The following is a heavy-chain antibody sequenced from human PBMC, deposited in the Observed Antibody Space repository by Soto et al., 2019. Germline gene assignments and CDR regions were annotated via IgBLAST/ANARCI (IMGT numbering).Heavy chain of an antibody. CDR1: RLSISIYT. D-gene: IGHD2-2*01. CDR3: ARDRTFCSSTSCYHHYYYYGMDV. CDR2: ISSDGRSN. Sequence: VGSLRLSCEASRLSISIYTMHWVRQAPGKGLEWVAVISSDGRSNYCTDSVKGRFTISRDNSKNTLYLHMDSLRPEDTAVYYCARDRTFCSSTSCYHHYYYYGMDVWGQGTTVTVSS. J-gene: IGHJ6*02. V-gene: IGHV3-30*04.